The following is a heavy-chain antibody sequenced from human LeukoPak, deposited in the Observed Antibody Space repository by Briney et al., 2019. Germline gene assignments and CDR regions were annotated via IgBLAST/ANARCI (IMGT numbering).Heavy chain of an antibody. CDR3: AKGLQVAEPPDY. Sequence: GGSLRLSCAASGFSFSIYVMYWVRQAPRKGLEWVAVISYDGNNKYYADSVKGRFTISRDNSKNTLYLQMSSLRGEDTAVYYCAKGLQVAEPPDYWGQGILVTVSS. V-gene: IGHV3-30*18. D-gene: IGHD2-15*01. CDR2: ISYDGNNK. CDR1: GFSFSIYV. J-gene: IGHJ4*02.